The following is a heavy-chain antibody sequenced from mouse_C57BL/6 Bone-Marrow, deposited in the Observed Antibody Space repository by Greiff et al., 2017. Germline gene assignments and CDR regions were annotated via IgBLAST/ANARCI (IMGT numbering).Heavy chain of an antibody. J-gene: IGHJ1*03. CDR1: GFNIKNTY. CDR2: IDPANGNT. V-gene: IGHV14-3*01. CDR3: ARSGTTVVATDWYFDV. Sequence: EVKLQQSVAELVRPGASVKLSCTASGFNIKNTYMHWVKQRPEQGLEWIGRIDPANGNTKYAPKFQGKATITAETSSKTAYLQLSSLTSEDTAIYYCARSGTTVVATDWYFDVWGTGTTVTVSS. D-gene: IGHD1-1*01.